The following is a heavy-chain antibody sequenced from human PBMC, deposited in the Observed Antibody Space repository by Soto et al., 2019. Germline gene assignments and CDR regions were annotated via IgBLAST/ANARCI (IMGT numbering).Heavy chain of an antibody. CDR2: ISYDGSNK. J-gene: IGHJ4*02. V-gene: IGHV3-30*18. D-gene: IGHD3-3*01. CDR1: GFTFTNYG. Sequence: VQLVESGGGVVQPGRSLRLSCAASGFTFTNYGMHWVRQAPGKGLEWVAVISYDGSNKYYADSVKGRFTISRDNSKNTLYLQMNSLRAEDTGVYYCAKDKYVFWGGYDPDYWGQGTLVTVSS. CDR3: AKDKYVFWGGYDPDY.